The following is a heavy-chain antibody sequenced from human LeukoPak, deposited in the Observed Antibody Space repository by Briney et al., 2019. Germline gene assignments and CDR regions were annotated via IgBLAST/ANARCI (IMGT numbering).Heavy chain of an antibody. D-gene: IGHD3-10*02. CDR2: IKQDGSEK. Sequence: GGSLRLSCAASGFTFSSYWMSWVRQAPGKGLEWVANIKQDGSEKYYVDSVKGRFTISRDNAKNSLFLQMNSLRGEDTAVYYCAELGITKIGGVWGKGTPVTISS. CDR3: AELGITKIGGV. CDR1: GFTFSSYW. J-gene: IGHJ6*04. V-gene: IGHV3-7*01.